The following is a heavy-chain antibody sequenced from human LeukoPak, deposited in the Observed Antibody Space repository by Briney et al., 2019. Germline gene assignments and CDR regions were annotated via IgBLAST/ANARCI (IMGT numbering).Heavy chain of an antibody. CDR2: ISSSSSYI. Sequence: GGSLRLSCAASGFTSSSYSMNWVRQAPGKGLEWVSSISSSSSYIYYADSVKGRFTISRDNAKNSLYLQMNSLRAEDTAVYYCAHLAGPYSSGWKGAFDIWGQGTMVTVSS. CDR3: AHLAGPYSSGWKGAFDI. J-gene: IGHJ3*02. D-gene: IGHD6-19*01. CDR1: GFTSSSYS. V-gene: IGHV3-21*01.